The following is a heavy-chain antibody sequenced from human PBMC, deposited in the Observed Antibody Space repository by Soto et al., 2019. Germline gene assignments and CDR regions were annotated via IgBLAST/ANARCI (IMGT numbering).Heavy chain of an antibody. CDR3: VKVPHSSSWRRYFDY. Sequence: GGSLRLSCAASGFTFSDYYMSWIRQAPGKGLEWVSYISSSGSTIYYADSVKGRFTISRDNAKNSLYLQMNSLRAEDTAVYYCVKVPHSSSWRRYFDYWGQGTLVTVSS. V-gene: IGHV3-11*01. CDR1: GFTFSDYY. D-gene: IGHD6-13*01. J-gene: IGHJ4*02. CDR2: ISSSGSTI.